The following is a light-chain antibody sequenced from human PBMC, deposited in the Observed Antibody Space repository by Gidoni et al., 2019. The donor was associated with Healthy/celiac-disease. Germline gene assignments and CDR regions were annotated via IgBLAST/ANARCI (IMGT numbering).Light chain of an antibody. CDR2: WAS. V-gene: IGKV4-1*01. CDR3: QQYYSTPPT. CDR1: QSVLYSSNNKNY. Sequence: DIVMTQSPAPLAVSLGERATINCKSSQSVLYSSNNKNYLAWYQQKPGQPPKLLIYWASTRESGVPDRFSGSGSGTDFTLTISSLQAEDVAVYYCQQYYSTPPTFGPGTKVDIK. J-gene: IGKJ3*01.